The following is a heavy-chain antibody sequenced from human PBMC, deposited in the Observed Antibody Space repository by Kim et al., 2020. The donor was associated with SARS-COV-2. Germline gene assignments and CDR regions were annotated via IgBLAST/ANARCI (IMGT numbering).Heavy chain of an antibody. CDR3: GKGFASSGWDHSDY. D-gene: IGHD6-19*01. Sequence: GSLRLSCAASGFTFSTYAVSWVRQAPGKGLEWVSGISASGYNTYYADSVKGRFTISRDNSKNTLYLQMNSLRAEDTAVYYCGKGFASSGWDHSDYWGQGTLVIVSS. CDR2: ISASGYNT. J-gene: IGHJ4*02. V-gene: IGHV3-23*01. CDR1: GFTFSTYA.